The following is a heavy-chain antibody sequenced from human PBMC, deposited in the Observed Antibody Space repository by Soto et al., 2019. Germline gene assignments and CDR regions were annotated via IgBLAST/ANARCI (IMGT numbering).Heavy chain of an antibody. D-gene: IGHD3-10*01. Sequence: EVQLLESGGGLVQPGGSLRLSCAASGFTFSSYAMNWVRQAPEKGLEWVSAISGSGGNTYYADSVKGRFTISRDNSRNPLSLQMNSLRAEDTAIYYWAKEGWVRGGYFDYWGQGTLVTVSS. CDR1: GFTFSSYA. CDR2: ISGSGGNT. V-gene: IGHV3-23*01. CDR3: AKEGWVRGGYFDY. J-gene: IGHJ4*02.